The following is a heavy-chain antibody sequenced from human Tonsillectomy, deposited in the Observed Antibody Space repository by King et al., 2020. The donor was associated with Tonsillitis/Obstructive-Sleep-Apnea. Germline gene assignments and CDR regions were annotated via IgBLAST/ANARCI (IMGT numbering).Heavy chain of an antibody. CDR1: GFTFSSYS. CDR3: VRGASSGSSGSSNDY. D-gene: IGHD6-6*01. CDR2: ITSDSSTI. V-gene: IGHV3-48*02. J-gene: IGHJ4*02. Sequence: VQLVESGGGLIQPGGSLRLSCAASGFTFSSYSMNWVRQAPGKGLEWVSYITSDSSTIYYADSVKGRFTISRDNAKNSLYLQMNSLRDEDTAVYYCVRGASSGSSGSSNDYWGQGTLVTVSS.